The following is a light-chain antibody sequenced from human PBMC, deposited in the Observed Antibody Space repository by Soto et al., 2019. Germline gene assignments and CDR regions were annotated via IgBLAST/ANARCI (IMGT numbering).Light chain of an antibody. V-gene: IGLV2-14*01. J-gene: IGLJ2*01. CDR3: SSYTSSSTLEVV. CDR2: EVS. Sequence: QSALTQPASVSGSPGQSVTISCTGTSSDIGAYKYVSWYQHHPGKSPRLLIYEVSNRPSGVSNRFSGSKSGNTASLTISGLQAEDEADYYCSSYTSSSTLEVVFGGGTKVTVL. CDR1: SSDIGAYKY.